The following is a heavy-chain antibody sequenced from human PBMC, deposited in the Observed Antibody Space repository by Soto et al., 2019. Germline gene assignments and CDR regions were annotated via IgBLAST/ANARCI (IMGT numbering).Heavy chain of an antibody. CDR3: ARDFWDKHITFFEVPGPFDY. V-gene: IGHV3-33*01. CDR2: IWYDGSNK. CDR1: GFTFSSYG. J-gene: IGHJ4*01. D-gene: IGHD3-3*01. Sequence: PGGSLRLSCAASGFTFSSYGMHWVRQAPGKGLEWVAVIWYDGSNKYYADSVKGRVTISRDNSKNTLYLQMNSLSAEDTAVYYCARDFWDKHITFFEVPGPFDYWGQGTLVTVSS.